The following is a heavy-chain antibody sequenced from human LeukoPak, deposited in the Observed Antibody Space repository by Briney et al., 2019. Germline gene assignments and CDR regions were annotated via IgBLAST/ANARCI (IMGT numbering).Heavy chain of an antibody. J-gene: IGHJ4*02. V-gene: IGHV1-18*01. CDR2: ISAYNGNT. Sequence: GASVKVSCKASGYTFTSYGISWVRQAPGQGLEWMGWISAYNGNTNYAQKLQGRVTMTTETSTSTAYMELRSLRSDDTAVYYCARDVGPYSSRAPIAYWGQGTLVTVSS. CDR1: GYTFTSYG. D-gene: IGHD6-13*01. CDR3: ARDVGPYSSRAPIAY.